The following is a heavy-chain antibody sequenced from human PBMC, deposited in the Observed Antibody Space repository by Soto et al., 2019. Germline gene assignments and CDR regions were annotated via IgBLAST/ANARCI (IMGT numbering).Heavy chain of an antibody. J-gene: IGHJ3*02. Sequence: EVQLVESGGGLVQPGRSLRLSCAASGFTFDDYAMHWVRQDPGKGLEWVSGVSWNSGRIGYADSVEGRFTITRDDDKKSVYLQMNSLRTEDTALYYCVKGLTPLNDGNSWTFDMWGQGTMVTVSS. V-gene: IGHV3-9*01. CDR3: VKGLTPLNDGNSWTFDM. CDR1: GFTFDDYA. D-gene: IGHD4-4*01. CDR2: VSWNSGRI.